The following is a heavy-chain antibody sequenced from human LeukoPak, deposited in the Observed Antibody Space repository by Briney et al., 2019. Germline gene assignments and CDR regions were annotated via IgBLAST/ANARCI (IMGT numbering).Heavy chain of an antibody. CDR2: IVVGSGNT. V-gene: IGHV1-58*01. CDR3: VRGYSFGPYGMDV. Sequence: SVKVSCKASGFTFTSSAVQWVRQARGQRLEWIGWIVVGSGNTNYAQKFQERVTITRDMSTSTAYMELSSLRSEDTAVYFCVRGYSFGPYGMDVWGQGTTVTVSS. D-gene: IGHD2-15*01. J-gene: IGHJ6*02. CDR1: GFTFTSSA.